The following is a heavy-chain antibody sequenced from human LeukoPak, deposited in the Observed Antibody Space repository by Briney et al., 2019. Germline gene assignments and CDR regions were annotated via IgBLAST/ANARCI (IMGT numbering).Heavy chain of an antibody. J-gene: IGHJ4*02. D-gene: IGHD3-22*01. CDR1: GYTFTSYG. CDR2: ISAHNGNT. CDR3: ARDWASRYDSSGYIDY. V-gene: IGHV1-18*01. Sequence: ASVKVSCKASGYTFTSYGISWVRQAPGQGLEWMGWISAHNGNTNYAQKLQGRVTMTTDTSTSTAYMELRSLRSDDTAVYYCARDWASRYDSSGYIDYWGQGTLVTVSS.